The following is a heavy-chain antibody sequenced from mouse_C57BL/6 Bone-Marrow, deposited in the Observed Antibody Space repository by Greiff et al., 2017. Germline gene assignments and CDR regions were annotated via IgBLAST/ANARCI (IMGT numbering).Heavy chain of an antibody. CDR2: IWTGGGT. V-gene: IGHV2-9-1*01. D-gene: IGHD1-1*01. CDR3: ARKGDYYGPFDY. Sequence: VKLMESGPGLVAPSQSLSITCTVSGFSLTSYAISWVRQPPGKGLEWLGVIWTGGGTHYNSALKSRLSISKDNSKSQVFLKMNSLQTDDTARYYCARKGDYYGPFDYWGQGTTLTVAS. J-gene: IGHJ2*01. CDR1: GFSLTSYA.